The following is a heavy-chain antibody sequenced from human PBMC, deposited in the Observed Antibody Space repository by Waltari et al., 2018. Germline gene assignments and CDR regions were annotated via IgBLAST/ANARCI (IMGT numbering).Heavy chain of an antibody. J-gene: IGHJ2*01. D-gene: IGHD2-21*02. CDR2: INHSGST. CDR3: ARVGVWHIVVVTAIRPKDWYFDL. Sequence: QVQLQQWGAGLLKPSETLSLTCAVYGGSFRGYYWSWIRQPPGKGLEWIGEINHSGSTNYNPSLTSRVTISVDTSKNQFSLKLSSVTAADTAVYYCARVGVWHIVVVTAIRPKDWYFDLWGRGTLVTVSS. V-gene: IGHV4-34*01. CDR1: GGSFRGYY.